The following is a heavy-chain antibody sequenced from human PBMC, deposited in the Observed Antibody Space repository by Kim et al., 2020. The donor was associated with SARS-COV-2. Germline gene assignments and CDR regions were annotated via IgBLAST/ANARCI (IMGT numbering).Heavy chain of an antibody. CDR3: AREGSGFDFWSGTPDY. Sequence: ASVKVSCKASGYDFTRYAIHWVRQAPGQSLEWMGWINVGNGNTKYALKFQGRVLITRDTSARIAYMELSSLTSEDTAVYYCAREGSGFDFWSGTPDYWGQGTLVTVSS. V-gene: IGHV1-3*01. J-gene: IGHJ4*02. CDR2: INVGNGNT. CDR1: GYDFTRYA. D-gene: IGHD3-3*01.